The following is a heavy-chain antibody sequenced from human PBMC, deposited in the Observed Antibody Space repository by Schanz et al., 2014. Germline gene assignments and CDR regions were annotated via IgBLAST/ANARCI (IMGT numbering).Heavy chain of an antibody. CDR3: ARAAYGGYTSTPLRY. J-gene: IGHJ4*02. CDR1: EYTFTGYY. Sequence: QVRLVQSGSEVKRPGTSVKVSCKASEYTFTGYYMHWVRQAPGQGLEWMGRIYPNSGGTDSAQKFQGRVTMTRDTSTSTVYMELSSLRSEDTAVYYCARAAYGGYTSTPLRYWGQGTLVTVSS. D-gene: IGHD5-12*01. CDR2: IYPNSGGT. V-gene: IGHV1-2*06.